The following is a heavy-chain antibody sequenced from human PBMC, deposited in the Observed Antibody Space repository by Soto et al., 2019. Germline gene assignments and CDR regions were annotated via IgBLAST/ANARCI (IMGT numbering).Heavy chain of an antibody. J-gene: IGHJ4*02. V-gene: IGHV3-33*01. D-gene: IGHD1-7*01. CDR3: ARGVKLELRMRGFDY. CDR1: GFTFSSYG. CDR2: IWYDGSNK. Sequence: QVQLVESGGGVVQPGRSLRLSCAASGFTFSSYGMHWVRQAPGKGLEWVAVIWYDGSNKYYADSVKGRFTISRDNSKNTLYLQMNTLRGEETAVYYCARGVKLELRMRGFDYWGQGTLVTVSS.